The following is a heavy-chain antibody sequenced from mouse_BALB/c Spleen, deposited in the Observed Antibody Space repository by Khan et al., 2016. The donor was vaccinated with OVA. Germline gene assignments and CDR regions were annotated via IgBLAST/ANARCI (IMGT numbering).Heavy chain of an antibody. CDR1: GFNIKDTY. V-gene: IGHV14-3*02. Sequence: VQLQQSGAELVKPGASVKLSCTASGFNIKDTYMHWVKQRPEQGLEWIGRIDPANGNTKYDPKFQGKATITADTSSNKAYLQLSSLTSEDTAVYYCARKDYRYDDYFDYWGQGTTLTVSS. CDR2: IDPANGNT. D-gene: IGHD2-14*01. J-gene: IGHJ2*01. CDR3: ARKDYRYDDYFDY.